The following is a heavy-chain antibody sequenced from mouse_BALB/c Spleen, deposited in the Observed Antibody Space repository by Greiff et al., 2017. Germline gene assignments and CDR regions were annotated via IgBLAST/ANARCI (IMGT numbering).Heavy chain of an antibody. D-gene: IGHD2-14*01. V-gene: IGHV14-1*02. CDR2: IDPENGNT. CDR1: GFNIKDYY. J-gene: IGHJ2*01. CDR3: ARGVRRRYFDY. Sequence: EVMLVESGAELVRPGALVKLSCKASGFNIKDYYMHWVKQRPEQGLEWIGWIDPENGNTIYDPKFQGKASITADTSSNTAYLQLSSLTSEDTAVYYCARGVRRRYFDYWGQGTTLTVSS.